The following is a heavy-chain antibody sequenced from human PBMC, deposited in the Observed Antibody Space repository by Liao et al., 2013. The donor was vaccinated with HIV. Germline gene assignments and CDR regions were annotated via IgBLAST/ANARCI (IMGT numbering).Heavy chain of an antibody. D-gene: IGHD2-21*01. V-gene: IGHV4-34*01. CDR1: GGSFSGYY. J-gene: IGHJ2*01. CDR3: AREAFQGSIRRMLVNWYFDL. Sequence: QVQLQQWGAGLLKPSETLSLTCAVYGGSFSGYYWSWIRQPPGKGLEWIGEINHSGSTNYNPSLKSRVTISVDTSENQFSLKLRSVTAADTAVYYCAREAFQGSIRRMLVNWYFDLWAVAPWSLSPQ. CDR2: INHSGST.